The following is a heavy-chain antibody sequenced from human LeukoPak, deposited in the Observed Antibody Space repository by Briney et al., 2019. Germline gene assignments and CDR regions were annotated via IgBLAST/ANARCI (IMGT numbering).Heavy chain of an antibody. CDR2: ISGSGGST. D-gene: IGHD3-22*01. CDR1: GFTFSSYA. CDR3: AKGTDSSGRPRGGFYY. V-gene: IGHV3-23*01. Sequence: GVSLRLSCAAAGFTFSSYAMSWVRQAPGKGLEWVSAISGSGGSTYYADSVKGRFTISRDNSKNTLYLQMNSLRAEDTAVYYCAKGTDSSGRPRGGFYYWAQGTLVTVSS. J-gene: IGHJ4*02.